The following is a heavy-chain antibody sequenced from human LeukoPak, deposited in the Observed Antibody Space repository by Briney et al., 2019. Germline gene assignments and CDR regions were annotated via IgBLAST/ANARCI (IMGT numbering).Heavy chain of an antibody. D-gene: IGHD3/OR15-3a*01. CDR3: ARDEGLGDFDY. CDR1: GGSISTYY. Sequence: SETLSLTCTVSGGSISTYYWSWIRQPPGKGLEWIGYIYYSGSTNYNPSLKSRVTISVDTSKNQFSLKLSSVTAADTAVYYCARDEGLGDFDYWGQGTLVTVSS. J-gene: IGHJ4*02. CDR2: IYYSGST. V-gene: IGHV4-59*01.